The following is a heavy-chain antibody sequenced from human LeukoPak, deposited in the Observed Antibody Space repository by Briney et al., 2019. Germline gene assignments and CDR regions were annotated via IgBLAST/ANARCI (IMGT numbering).Heavy chain of an antibody. J-gene: IGHJ4*02. CDR2: IYTGGNT. Sequence: GGSLRLSCAASGFTVSSNYLTWVRQAPGKGLKWVSVIYTGGNTYYADSVKGRFTISRDNSKNTVYLQMNSLRAEDTAVYYCARVRYWGQGTLVTVSS. CDR3: ARVRY. V-gene: IGHV3-53*01. CDR1: GFTVSSNY.